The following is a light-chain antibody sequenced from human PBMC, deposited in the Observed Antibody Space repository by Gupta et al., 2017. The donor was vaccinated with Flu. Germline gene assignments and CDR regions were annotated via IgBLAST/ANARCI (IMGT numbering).Light chain of an antibody. J-gene: IGKJ1*01. CDR1: QNIKKY. CDR3: QPTYSRPWT. Sequence: GDRVTITCRASQNIKKYLNWYRQKAGEAPKLLIYGAATLQSGVPSRISGSGFGTDFTLTISSLQTEDFATYYCQPTYSRPWTFGQGTEV. CDR2: GAA. V-gene: IGKV1-39*01.